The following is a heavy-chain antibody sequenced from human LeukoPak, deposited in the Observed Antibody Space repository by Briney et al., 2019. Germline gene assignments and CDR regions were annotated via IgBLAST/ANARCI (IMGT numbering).Heavy chain of an antibody. J-gene: IGHJ4*02. CDR3: ARDGDYIMPPFDY. V-gene: IGHV3-7*01. Sequence: GGCLRLSCAASGFTFTRYWMSWVRQAPGRGLEWVANIKQDGSETHYVDSVKGRFTISRDNARNLVYLQMNSLRDDDTAVYYCARDGDYIMPPFDYWGQGILVTVSS. CDR1: GFTFTRYW. D-gene: IGHD4-17*01. CDR2: IKQDGSET.